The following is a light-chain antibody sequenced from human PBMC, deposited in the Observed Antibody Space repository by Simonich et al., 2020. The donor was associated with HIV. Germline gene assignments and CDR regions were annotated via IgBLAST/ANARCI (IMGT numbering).Light chain of an antibody. CDR2: KAS. CDR3: QQYNGYSLT. J-gene: IGKJ4*01. Sequence: DIQMTQSPSTLSASVGDRVTISCQASQSISDWLALYQQKPGKAPKFLIDKASTLESGVPSRFSGSGSGKEFTLTISSLQPDDFATYYCQQYNGYSLTFGGGTKVEIK. CDR1: QSISDW. V-gene: IGKV1-5*03.